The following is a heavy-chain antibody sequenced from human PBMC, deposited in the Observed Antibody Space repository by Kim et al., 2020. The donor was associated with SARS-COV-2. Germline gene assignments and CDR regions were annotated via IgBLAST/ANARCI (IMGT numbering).Heavy chain of an antibody. Sequence: RYSPAFQSQVTISADKSISTAYLQWSSLKASDTAMYYCARPGSGPDGMDVWGQGTTVTVSS. V-gene: IGHV5-51*01. D-gene: IGHD3-10*01. CDR3: ARPGSGPDGMDV. J-gene: IGHJ6*02.